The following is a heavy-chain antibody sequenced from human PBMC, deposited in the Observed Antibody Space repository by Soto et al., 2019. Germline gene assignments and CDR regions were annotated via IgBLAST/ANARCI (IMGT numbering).Heavy chain of an antibody. J-gene: IGHJ3*01. V-gene: IGHV3-66*01. D-gene: IGHD4-17*01. CDR1: GFTVSINY. CDR2: IYSGGST. CDR3: ARDLDYGGNSEASDV. Sequence: PGGSLRLSCAASGFTVSINYMSWVRQAPGKGLEWVSVIYSGGSTYYADSVKGRFTISRDNSKNTLYLQMNSLRAEDTAIYYCARDLDYGGNSEASDVWGEGTMITVSS.